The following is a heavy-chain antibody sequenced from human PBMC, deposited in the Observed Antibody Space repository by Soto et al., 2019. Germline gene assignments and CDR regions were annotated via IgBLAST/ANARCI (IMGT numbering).Heavy chain of an antibody. D-gene: IGHD6-13*01. J-gene: IGHJ6*02. CDR3: AKTIFSSAAGYYYYGMYV. CDR2: INPNSGGT. CDR1: GYTFTDYN. Sequence: GASVKVSCKASGYTFTDYNLHWVRQAPGQGLEWMGWINPNSGGTNYAQKFQGRVTMTRDTSISTAYMELSRLISDDTSVYYCAKTIFSSAAGYYYYGMYVWGQGTTVTVSS. V-gene: IGHV1-2*02.